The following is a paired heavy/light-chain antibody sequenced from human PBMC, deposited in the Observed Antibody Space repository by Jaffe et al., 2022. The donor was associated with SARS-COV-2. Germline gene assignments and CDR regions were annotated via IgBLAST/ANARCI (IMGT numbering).Light chain of an antibody. CDR2: LGS. CDR3: MQALQTPPT. J-gene: IGKJ4*01. V-gene: IGKV2-28*01. Sequence: DIVMTQSPLSLPVTPGEPASISCRSSQSLLYSNGYNSYNYLDWYVQKPGQSPQLLIYLGSNRASGVPDRFSGSGSGTAFTLTISSVEAEDVGVYYCMQALQTPPTFGGGTKVEIK. CDR1: QSLLYSNGYNSYNY.
Heavy chain of an antibody. CDR2: INPSSGSA. D-gene: IGHD1-26*01. V-gene: IGHV1-46*02. CDR1: GLTLNTYY. J-gene: IGHJ3*02. Sequence: QVQLVQSGAEVRKPGASVTVSCKASGLTLNTYYIHWVRQAPGQGLEWMGVINPSSGSASHTQKFQGRVTMTSDTSTNTLFMELRSLRSEDTAVYYCARGRVYSGNHDAFDTWGQGTMVTVSS. CDR3: ARGRVYSGNHDAFDT.